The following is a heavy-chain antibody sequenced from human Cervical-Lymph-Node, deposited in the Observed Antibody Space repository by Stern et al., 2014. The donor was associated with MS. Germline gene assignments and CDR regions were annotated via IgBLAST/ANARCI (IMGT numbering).Heavy chain of an antibody. V-gene: IGHV1-3*04. J-gene: IGHJ5*02. CDR1: GYTFTSYA. CDR2: INTANGDT. CDR3: GRGQQSFDP. D-gene: IGHD6-13*01. Sequence: QVQLVQSGAEVKKPGASVKVSCKASGYTFTSYAIHWVRQAPGQRLEWMGRINTANGDTYYSEKFQGRVTFTRDTSANTAYMELFSLTSEDTTVYYCGRGQQSFDPWGRGTLVTVSA.